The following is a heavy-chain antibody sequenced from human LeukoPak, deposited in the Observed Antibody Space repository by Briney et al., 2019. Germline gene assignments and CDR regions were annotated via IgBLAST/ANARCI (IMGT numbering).Heavy chain of an antibody. J-gene: IGHJ4*02. CDR1: GFTFSSYA. CDR2: ITGSAGST. D-gene: IGHD3-10*01. V-gene: IGHV3-23*01. Sequence: GGSLRLSCAASGFTFSSYAMSWVRQAPGRGLEWVSSITGSAGSTSYADSVKGRFTISRDNSKNTLFLQMHSLRAEDTAIYYCGKDLDSLIRGVIPYWGQGTLVTVSS. CDR3: GKDLDSLIRGVIPY.